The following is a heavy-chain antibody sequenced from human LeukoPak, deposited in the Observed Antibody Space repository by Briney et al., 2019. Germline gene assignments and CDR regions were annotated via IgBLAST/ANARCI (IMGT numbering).Heavy chain of an antibody. J-gene: IGHJ4*02. CDR2: IYHSGST. CDR3: ARHRLWFGELSPDY. CDR1: GGSISSSSYY. D-gene: IGHD3-10*01. V-gene: IGHV4-39*01. Sequence: PSETLSLTCTVSGGSISSSSYYWGWIRQPPGKGLEWIGSIYHSGSTYYNPSLKSRVTISVDTSKNQFSLKLSSVTAADTAVYYCARHRLWFGELSPDYWGQGTLVTVSS.